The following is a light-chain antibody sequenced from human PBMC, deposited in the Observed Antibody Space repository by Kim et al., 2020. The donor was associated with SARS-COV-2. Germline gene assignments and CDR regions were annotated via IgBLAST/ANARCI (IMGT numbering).Light chain of an antibody. CDR3: CSYAGSDTNAV. V-gene: IGLV2-11*01. J-gene: IGLJ7*01. Sequence: QSALTQPRSVSGSPGQSVTISCTGTSSDVGGYNYVSWYQQHPGKAPKLIIYDVSKRPSGVPDRFSGSKSGSTASLTVSGLQAEDEADYYCCSYAGSDTNAVFGGGTQLTVL. CDR2: DVS. CDR1: SSDVGGYNY.